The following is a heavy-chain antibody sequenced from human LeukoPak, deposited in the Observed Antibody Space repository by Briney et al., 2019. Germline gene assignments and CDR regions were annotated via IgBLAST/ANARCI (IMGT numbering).Heavy chain of an antibody. Sequence: ASVKVSYKASGYTFTGYYMHWVRQAPGQGLEWMGWINPNSGGTNYAQKFQGRVTMTRDTSISTAYMELSRLRSDDTAVYYCATIGYSSGWYYFDYGGQGTLVTVSS. CDR2: INPNSGGT. CDR3: ATIGYSSGWYYFDY. CDR1: GYTFTGYY. D-gene: IGHD6-19*01. V-gene: IGHV1-2*02. J-gene: IGHJ4*02.